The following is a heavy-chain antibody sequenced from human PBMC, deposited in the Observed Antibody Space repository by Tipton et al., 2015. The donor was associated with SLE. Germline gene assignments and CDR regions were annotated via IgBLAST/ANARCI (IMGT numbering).Heavy chain of an antibody. CDR3: ARAPRRGIQYFQH. CDR2: IYTSGST. J-gene: IGHJ1*01. Sequence: TLSLTCTVSGGSISSYYWSWIRQPAGKGLEWIGRIYTSGSTNYNPSLKSRVTISVDTSKNQFSLKLSSVTAADTAVYYCARAPRRGIQYFQHWGQGTLVTVSS. V-gene: IGHV4-4*07. D-gene: IGHD1-26*01. CDR1: GGSISSYY.